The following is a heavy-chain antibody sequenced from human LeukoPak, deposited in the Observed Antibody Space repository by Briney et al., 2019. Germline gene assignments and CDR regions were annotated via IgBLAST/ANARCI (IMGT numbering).Heavy chain of an antibody. Sequence: ASVKVSCKTSGYIFISYGITWVRQVPGQGLEWLVWISAYNGNTNFAQKFQGRVTMTTDTATSTAYMELRSLRSDDTALYFCARGENTAMASLVDYWGQGTLVTVST. J-gene: IGHJ4*02. D-gene: IGHD5-18*01. V-gene: IGHV1-18*01. CDR3: ARGENTAMASLVDY. CDR1: GYIFISYG. CDR2: ISAYNGNT.